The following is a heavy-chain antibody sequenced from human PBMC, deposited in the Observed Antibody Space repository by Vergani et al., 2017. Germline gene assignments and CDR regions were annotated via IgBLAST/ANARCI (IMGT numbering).Heavy chain of an antibody. CDR1: GFTFNTYS. Sequence: QVQVVESGGGVVQPGRSLRLSCGASGFTFNTYSMHWVRQAPGKGLEWVALITPDGGTKYYADSVKGRFIISRDNSKNTLYLQMNSLRAEDTAVYYCARDRGGGGFDYWGQGTLVTVSS. CDR3: ARDRGGGGFDY. V-gene: IGHV3-30-3*01. D-gene: IGHD4-23*01. CDR2: ITPDGGTK. J-gene: IGHJ4*02.